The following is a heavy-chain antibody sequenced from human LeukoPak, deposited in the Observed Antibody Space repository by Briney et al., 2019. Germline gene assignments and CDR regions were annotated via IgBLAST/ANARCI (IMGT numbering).Heavy chain of an antibody. CDR3: ARRKSSATYYVEAFDM. CDR2: IYPGDSDA. V-gene: IGHV5-51*01. CDR1: GYSFTSYW. Sequence: GESLKISCKGSGYSFTSYWIGWVRQMPGKGLEWMGIIYPGDSDARYSPSFQGQVTISVDKSVTTAYLQWSSLKASDTAIYYCARRKSSATYYVEAFDMWGPGTVVIVSS. J-gene: IGHJ3*02. D-gene: IGHD3-16*01.